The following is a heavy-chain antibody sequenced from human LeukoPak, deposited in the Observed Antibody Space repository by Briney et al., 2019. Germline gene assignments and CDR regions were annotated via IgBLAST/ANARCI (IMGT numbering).Heavy chain of an antibody. D-gene: IGHD1-14*01. CDR1: GYTFTSYG. CDR2: ISAYNGNT. V-gene: IGHV1-18*01. Sequence: GASVKVSCKTSGYTFTSYGISWVRQAPGQGLEWMGWISAYNGNTNYAQKFQGRVTITADESTSTAYMELSSLRSEDTAVYYCARDRSPEGNYYYYGMDVWGQGTTVTVSS. CDR3: ARDRSPEGNYYYYGMDV. J-gene: IGHJ6*02.